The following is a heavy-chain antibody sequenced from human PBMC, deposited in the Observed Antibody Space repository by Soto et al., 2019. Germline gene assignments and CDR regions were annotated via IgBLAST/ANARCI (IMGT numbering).Heavy chain of an antibody. J-gene: IGHJ4*02. CDR2: TYYRSRWYN. V-gene: IGHV6-1*01. Sequence: SQTLSLTCAISGDSVSGNSAAWNWIRQSPSRGLEWLGRTYYRSRWYNDYAVSVKSRITVTPDTSKNQFSLHLNSVTPEDTAVYYCAREFPYYGSSYSYLDYWGQGARVTVSS. CDR1: GDSVSGNSAA. D-gene: IGHD2-2*01. CDR3: AREFPYYGSSYSYLDY.